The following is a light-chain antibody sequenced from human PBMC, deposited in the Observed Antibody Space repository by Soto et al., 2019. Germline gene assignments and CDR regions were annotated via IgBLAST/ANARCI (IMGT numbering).Light chain of an antibody. Sequence: DIVMTQSSLSLPVTPGEPASISCRSSQSLLHSNGYNYLDWYLQKQGQSPQLLIYLGINRASGVSDRFNGSGSGTDFTLKISRVEAEDVGVYYCLQALQTPYTFGQGTKLEFK. CDR3: LQALQTPYT. CDR1: QSLLHSNGYNY. V-gene: IGKV2-28*01. CDR2: LGI. J-gene: IGKJ2*01.